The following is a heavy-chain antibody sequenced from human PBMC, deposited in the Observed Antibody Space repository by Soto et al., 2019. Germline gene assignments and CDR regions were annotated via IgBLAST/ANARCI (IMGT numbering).Heavy chain of an antibody. Sequence: TSETLSLTCTFSGGSISSYYWSLIRQPPGKGLEWIGYIYYSGSTNYNPSLKSRVTISVDTSKNQFSLKLSSVTAADTAVYYCARGWNRDAFDIWGQGTMVTVSS. J-gene: IGHJ3*02. CDR3: ARGWNRDAFDI. D-gene: IGHD1-1*01. CDR2: IYYSGST. V-gene: IGHV4-59*08. CDR1: GGSISSYY.